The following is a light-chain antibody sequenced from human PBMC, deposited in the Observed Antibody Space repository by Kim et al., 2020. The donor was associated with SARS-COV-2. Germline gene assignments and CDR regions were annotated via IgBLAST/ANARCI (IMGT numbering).Light chain of an antibody. V-gene: IGLV3-1*01. CDR1: KLGDKY. CDR3: QAWDSSTLYV. Sequence: SYELTQPPSVSVSLGQTASITCSGDKLGDKYACWYQQKPGQCPVLVIYQDSKRPSEIPERFSGSNSGNTATLTISGTQAMDEADYYCQAWDSSTLYVFGIGTKVTVL. CDR2: QDS. J-gene: IGLJ1*01.